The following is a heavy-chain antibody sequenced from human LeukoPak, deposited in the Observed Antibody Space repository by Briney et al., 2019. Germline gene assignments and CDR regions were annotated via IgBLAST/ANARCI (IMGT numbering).Heavy chain of an antibody. Sequence: ASVKASCKASGYTLTSYDINWVRQATGQGLEWMGWMNPNSGRTGYAQNFQGRITITRNTSISTAYVELSSLRSEDTAVYYCTRETSSRYFDYWGQGTLVTVSS. CDR3: TRETSSRYFDY. V-gene: IGHV1-8*01. J-gene: IGHJ4*02. CDR1: GYTLTSYD. CDR2: MNPNSGRT.